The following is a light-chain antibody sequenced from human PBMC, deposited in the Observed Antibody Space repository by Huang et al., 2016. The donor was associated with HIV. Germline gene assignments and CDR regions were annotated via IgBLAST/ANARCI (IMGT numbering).Light chain of an antibody. J-gene: IGKJ4*01. V-gene: IGKV3-20*01. CDR3: QQYGSSELT. CDR2: GAS. Sequence: EIVLTQSPGTLSWSPGERATLSCMASQSIRSNYLDWYQQKPGQAPSLRIDGASSRAAGIPDRLSGSESGTEFIRSISRLEPEDFAVYYCQQYGSSELTFGGGTKVEIK. CDR1: QSIRSNY.